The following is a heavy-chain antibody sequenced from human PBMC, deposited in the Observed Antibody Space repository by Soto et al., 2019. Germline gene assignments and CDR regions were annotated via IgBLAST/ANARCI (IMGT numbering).Heavy chain of an antibody. J-gene: IGHJ6*02. V-gene: IGHV3-33*01. CDR3: ARESVYDFWSGYYYYYYGMDV. D-gene: IGHD3-3*01. CDR1: GFTFSSYG. Sequence: QVQLVEFGGGVVQPGRSLRLSCAASGFTFSSYGMHWVRQAPGKGLEWVAVIWYDGSNKYYADSVKGRFTISRDNSKNTLYLQMNSLRAEDTAVYYCARESVYDFWSGYYYYYYGMDVWGQGTTVTVSS. CDR2: IWYDGSNK.